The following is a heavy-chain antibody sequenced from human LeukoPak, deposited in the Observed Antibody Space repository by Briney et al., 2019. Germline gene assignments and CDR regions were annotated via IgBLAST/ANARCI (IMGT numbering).Heavy chain of an antibody. CDR1: GGSISSGHYY. CDR2: VDTSGKT. V-gene: IGHV4-61*02. CDR3: ARGSSVGGTLFHHY. Sequence: SETLSLTCAVSGGSISSGHYYWTWIRQPAGKGLEWIGRVDTSGKTNYNPSVKSRVTMSLDTSKNQFSVNLTSVTAADTGSYYCARGSSVGGTLFHHYWGQGTLVSVSS. D-gene: IGHD6-19*01. J-gene: IGHJ4*02.